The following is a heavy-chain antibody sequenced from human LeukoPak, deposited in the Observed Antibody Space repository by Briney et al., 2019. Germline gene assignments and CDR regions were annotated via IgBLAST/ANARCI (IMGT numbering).Heavy chain of an antibody. V-gene: IGHV1-24*01. CDR3: ATGYYYGSGSYYNFDY. Sequence: ASVKVSCKVSGYTLTELSMHWVRQAPGKGLEWMGGFDPEDGETIYAQEFQGRVTMTEDTSTDTAYMEPSSLGSEDTAVYYCATGYYYGSGSYYNFDYWGQGTLVTVSS. D-gene: IGHD3-10*01. CDR2: FDPEDGET. J-gene: IGHJ4*02. CDR1: GYTLTELS.